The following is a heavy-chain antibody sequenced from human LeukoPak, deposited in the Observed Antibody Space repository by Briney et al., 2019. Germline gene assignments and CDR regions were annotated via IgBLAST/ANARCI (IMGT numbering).Heavy chain of an antibody. V-gene: IGHV4-59*08. D-gene: IGHD6-13*01. CDR3: ASHYSSSWYYFDY. Sequence: PSDTLSLTGRVAGGSSSSNYGSWIRQPPGKGLEWIGYIYYSGSTNYNPSLKSRVTISVDTSKKQFSLKLSSVTAADTAVYYCASHYSSSWYYFDYWGQGTLATVSS. J-gene: IGHJ4*02. CDR2: IYYSGST. CDR1: GGSSSSNY.